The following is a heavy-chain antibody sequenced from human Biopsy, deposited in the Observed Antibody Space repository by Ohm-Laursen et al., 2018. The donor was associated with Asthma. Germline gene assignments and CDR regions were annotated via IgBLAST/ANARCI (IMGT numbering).Heavy chain of an antibody. D-gene: IGHD5-18*01. CDR1: VFAVSRDY. Sequence: SLSLSCSASVFAVSRDYMFWVRQAPGKGLEWVSVIYSGGTSHTADSVRGRFTISRDYSKNTLYLQMHSLRAEDTAVYFCARGQGRGIQLWSLDHWGQGILVTVSS. CDR2: IYSGGTS. V-gene: IGHV3-53*01. J-gene: IGHJ4*02. CDR3: ARGQGRGIQLWSLDH.